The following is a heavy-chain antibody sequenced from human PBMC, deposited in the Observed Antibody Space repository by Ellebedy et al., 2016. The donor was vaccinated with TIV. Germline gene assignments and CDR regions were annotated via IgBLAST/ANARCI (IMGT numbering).Heavy chain of an antibody. CDR1: GFTFSSYA. V-gene: IGHV3-23*01. CDR3: ARDKGENYAFDY. CDR2: ISGSGGST. Sequence: GESLKISXAASGFTFSSYAMSWVRQAPGKGLEWVSAISGSGGSTYYADSVKGRFTISRDNSKNTLYLQMNSLRAEDTAVYYCARDKGENYAFDYWGQGTLVTVSS. D-gene: IGHD1-7*01. J-gene: IGHJ4*02.